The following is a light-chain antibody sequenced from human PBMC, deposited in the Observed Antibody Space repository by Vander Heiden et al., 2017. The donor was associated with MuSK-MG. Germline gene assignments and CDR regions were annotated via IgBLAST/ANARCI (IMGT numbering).Light chain of an antibody. J-gene: IGKJ4*01. V-gene: IGKV3-20*01. CDR1: QSVSSSY. CDR3: QQDDSSPRT. Sequence: EIVLTQSPGTLSLSPGERATLSCRASQSVSSSYLAWYQQKPGQAPRILIYGASSRATGIPDRFSGSGSGTDFTLTISRLEPEDFAVYYCQQDDSSPRTFGGGTKVEIK. CDR2: GAS.